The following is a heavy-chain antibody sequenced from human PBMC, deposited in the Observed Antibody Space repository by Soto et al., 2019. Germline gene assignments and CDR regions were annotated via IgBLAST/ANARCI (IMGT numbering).Heavy chain of an antibody. CDR3: AKVRVVAYFYYYYGMDV. J-gene: IGHJ6*02. V-gene: IGHV3-30*18. CDR2: ISYDGSNK. D-gene: IGHD2-8*02. CDR1: GFTFSSYG. Sequence: GGSLRLSCAASGFTFSSYGMHWVRQAPGKGLEWVAVISYDGSNKYYADSVKGRFTISRDNSKNTLYLQMNSLRAEDTAVYYCAKVRVVAYFYYYYGMDVWGQGTTVTVSS.